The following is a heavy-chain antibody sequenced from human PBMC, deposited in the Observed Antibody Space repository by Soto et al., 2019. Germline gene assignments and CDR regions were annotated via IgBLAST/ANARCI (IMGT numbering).Heavy chain of an antibody. D-gene: IGHD6-19*01. J-gene: IGHJ4*02. CDR2: IYYSGST. V-gene: IGHV4-30-4*01. CDR3: ASLSSGSRDVFGYFFDY. Sequence: TLSLTCTVSGASISSGDYYWSWIRQPPGKGLEWIGYIYYSGSTYYNTSLKSRVTISVDTSKNQFSLKLSSVTAADTAVYFCASLSSGSRDVFGYFFDYWGQGTLVTVSS. CDR1: GASISSGDYY.